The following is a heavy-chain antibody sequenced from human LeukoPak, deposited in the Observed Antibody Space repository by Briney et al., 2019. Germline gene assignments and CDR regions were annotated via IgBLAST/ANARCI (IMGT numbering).Heavy chain of an antibody. V-gene: IGHV4-61*08. D-gene: IGHD1-1*01. CDR2: IYYSGST. Sequence: SETLSLTCTVSGGSISSGGYYWSWIRQHPGKGLEWIGYIYYSGSTYYNPSLKSRVTISVDTSKNLLSLRLRFVTAADTAMYYCARDGLTTSGENWFDPWGQGTLVTVSS. J-gene: IGHJ5*02. CDR1: GGSISSGGYY. CDR3: ARDGLTTSGENWFDP.